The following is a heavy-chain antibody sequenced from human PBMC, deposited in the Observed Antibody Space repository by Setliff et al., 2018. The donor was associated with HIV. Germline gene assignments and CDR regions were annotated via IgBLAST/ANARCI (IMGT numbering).Heavy chain of an antibody. CDR3: ARGNSTKRGFDY. Sequence: SQTLSLTCAISGDTISSNSVSWNWIRQSPSRGLEWLGRTYYRSKWYNDYAVSVKSRMTFNPDTSKNQFSLRLNSVTPEDTAVYFCARGNSTKRGFDYWGPGTLVTVSS. CDR1: GDTISSNSVS. CDR2: TYYRSKWYN. J-gene: IGHJ4*02. V-gene: IGHV6-1*01. D-gene: IGHD3-10*01.